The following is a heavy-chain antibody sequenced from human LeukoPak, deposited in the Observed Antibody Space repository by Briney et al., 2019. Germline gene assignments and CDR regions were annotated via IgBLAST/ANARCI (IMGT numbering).Heavy chain of an antibody. V-gene: IGHV3-23*01. Sequence: HPGGSLRLSCAASGFTFSSYAMSWVRQAPGKGLEWVSAISGSGDSTYYGDSVKGRSTISRDNSKNTLYLQMNSLRAEDTAVYYCAKTRPLDSSSWSHGDYWGQGTLVTVSS. CDR2: ISGSGDST. J-gene: IGHJ4*02. CDR1: GFTFSSYA. D-gene: IGHD6-13*01. CDR3: AKTRPLDSSSWSHGDY.